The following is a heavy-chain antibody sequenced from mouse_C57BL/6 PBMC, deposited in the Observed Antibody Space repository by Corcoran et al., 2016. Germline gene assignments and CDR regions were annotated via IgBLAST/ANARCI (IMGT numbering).Heavy chain of an antibody. CDR2: INPNNGGT. Sequence: EVQLQQSGPELVKPGASVKISCKASGYTFTDYYMNWVKQSHGKSLEWIGDINPNNGGTSYNQKFKGKATLTVDKASSTAYMELRSLTSEDAAVEYCARRGRGLLRGWYYCDYWGQGTTLTVSS. D-gene: IGHD1-1*01. CDR3: ARRGRGLLRGWYYCDY. V-gene: IGHV1-26*01. CDR1: GYTFTDYY. J-gene: IGHJ2*01.